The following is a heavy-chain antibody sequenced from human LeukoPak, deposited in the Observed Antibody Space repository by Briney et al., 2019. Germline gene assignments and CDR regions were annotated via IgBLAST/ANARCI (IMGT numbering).Heavy chain of an antibody. J-gene: IGHJ4*02. CDR1: GYTFTNNY. CDR3: ARDQEGFDY. Sequence: GASVKVSCKASGYTFTNNYLHWGRQAPGQGLEWMGMIYPRAGSTSYAQNFQGRVTVTRDTSTTTVHMELRGLRSEDTAVYYCARDQEGFDYWGQGTVVTVSS. CDR2: IYPRAGST. V-gene: IGHV1-46*01.